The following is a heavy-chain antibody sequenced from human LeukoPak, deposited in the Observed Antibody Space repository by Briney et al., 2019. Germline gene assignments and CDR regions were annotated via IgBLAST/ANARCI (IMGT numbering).Heavy chain of an antibody. CDR3: ASLLRGVPPY. CDR2: ISSSSSYI. J-gene: IGHJ4*02. Sequence: PGGSLRLSCAASGFTFSSYSMNWVRQAPGKGLEWVSSISSSSSYIYYADSVKGRFTISRDNAKNSLYLQMNSLRAEDTAVCYCASLLRGVPPYWGQGTLVTVSS. V-gene: IGHV3-21*01. CDR1: GFTFSSYS. D-gene: IGHD3-10*01.